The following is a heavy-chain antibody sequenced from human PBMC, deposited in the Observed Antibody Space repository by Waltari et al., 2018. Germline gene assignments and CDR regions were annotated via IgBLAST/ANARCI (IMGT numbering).Heavy chain of an antibody. J-gene: IGHJ4*02. Sequence: SGAEVKKPGASVKVSCKTSGYTFTGYYMYWVRQAPGQGLEWMGWINPYSGGTAYAQKFQGRVTLTRDTSISTAYMELNRLISDDSAMYYCATAPDAFQIINWGQGTLVTVSS. CDR2: INPYSGGT. CDR1: GYTFTGYY. D-gene: IGHD2-2*01. CDR3: ATAPDAFQIIN. V-gene: IGHV1-2*02.